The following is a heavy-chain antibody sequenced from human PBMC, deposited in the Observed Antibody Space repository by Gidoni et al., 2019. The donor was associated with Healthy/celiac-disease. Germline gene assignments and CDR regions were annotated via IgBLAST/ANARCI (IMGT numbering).Heavy chain of an antibody. J-gene: IGHJ4*02. D-gene: IGHD6-19*01. V-gene: IGHV4-34*01. Sequence: QLQLQQWGAGLLKPPETLSLTCAVYGGSFSGYYWRWIRKPPGKRLEWIGEIKHSGSTNYNPSLKGRVTISVDTSKNQFSLKLSSVTAADTAVYYCARASSGWSPFDYWGQGTLVTVSS. CDR1: GGSFSGYY. CDR2: IKHSGST. CDR3: ARASSGWSPFDY.